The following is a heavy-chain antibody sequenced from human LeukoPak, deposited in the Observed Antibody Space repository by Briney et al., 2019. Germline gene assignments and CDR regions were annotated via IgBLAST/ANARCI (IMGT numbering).Heavy chain of an antibody. CDR2: IYYAGRT. CDR3: ARQGRFSYFGMDV. V-gene: IGHV4-59*08. J-gene: IGHJ6*02. D-gene: IGHD3-3*01. CDR1: GDSINGFY. Sequence: PSETLSLTCTVSGDSINGFYWSWIRQPPGKGLEWVAYIYYAGRTTYDPSLKSRVTISVDTSKNQFSLKLTSLTAADTAVYYCARQGRFSYFGMDVWGQGTTVTVSS.